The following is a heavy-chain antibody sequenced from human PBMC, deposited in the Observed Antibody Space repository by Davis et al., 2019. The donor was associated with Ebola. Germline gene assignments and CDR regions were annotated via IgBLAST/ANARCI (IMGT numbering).Heavy chain of an antibody. CDR2: IWYDGSNK. V-gene: IGHV3-33*01. CDR3: ARGSGSYLGAFDY. Sequence: PGGSLRLSCAASGFTFSSYGMHWVRQAPGKGLEWVAVIWYDGSNKYYADSVKGRFTISRDNSKNTLYLQMNSLRAEDTAVYYCARGSGSYLGAFDYWGQGTLVTVSS. CDR1: GFTFSSYG. J-gene: IGHJ4*02. D-gene: IGHD1-26*01.